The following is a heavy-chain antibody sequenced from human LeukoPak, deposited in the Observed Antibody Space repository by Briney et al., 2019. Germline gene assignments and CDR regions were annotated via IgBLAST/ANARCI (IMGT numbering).Heavy chain of an antibody. Sequence: ASVKVSCKASGYNFTDFYIHLVRQGPGQGLEWMGWINPNSGGTHYAQKFQDRGTMTRDTSTSSDYMELSGLKSDDTAMYYCARIRSLESTYYDFRSGLHTGFAFDIWGQGTMVTVSS. CDR3: ARIRSLESTYYDFRSGLHTGFAFDI. V-gene: IGHV1-2*02. D-gene: IGHD3-3*01. J-gene: IGHJ3*02. CDR2: INPNSGGT. CDR1: GYNFTDFY.